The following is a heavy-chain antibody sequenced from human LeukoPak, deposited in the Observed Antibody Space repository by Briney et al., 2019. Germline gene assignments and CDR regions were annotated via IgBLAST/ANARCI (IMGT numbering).Heavy chain of an antibody. Sequence: SETLSLTCTVSAGSISSGSYYWSWIRQPVGKELEWIGRIYTSGNTNYNPSLRSRVSISVDTSKNQFSLKLSSVTAADTAVYYCARGRSYCSSTSCTRGYYYMDVWGKGTTVTVSS. V-gene: IGHV4-61*02. CDR3: ARGRSYCSSTSCTRGYYYMDV. D-gene: IGHD2-2*01. CDR2: IYTSGNT. CDR1: AGSISSGSYY. J-gene: IGHJ6*03.